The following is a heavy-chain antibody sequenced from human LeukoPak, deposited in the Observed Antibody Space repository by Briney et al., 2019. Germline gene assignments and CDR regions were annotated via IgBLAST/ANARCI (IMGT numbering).Heavy chain of an antibody. Sequence: GGSLRLSCAASGFTFSSYWMHWVRQAPGKGLVWVSRINSDGSTTSYADSVMGRFTISRDNSKNTLYLQMKSLRAEDTAVYYCARDFYCSRTSCYAPSFDYWGQGTLVTVSS. V-gene: IGHV3-74*01. CDR2: INSDGSTT. J-gene: IGHJ4*02. D-gene: IGHD2-2*01. CDR3: ARDFYCSRTSCYAPSFDY. CDR1: GFTFSSYW.